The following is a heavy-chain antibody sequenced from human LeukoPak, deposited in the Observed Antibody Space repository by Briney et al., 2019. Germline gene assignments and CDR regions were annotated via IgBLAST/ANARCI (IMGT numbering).Heavy chain of an antibody. V-gene: IGHV4-39*01. J-gene: IGHJ4*02. CDR1: GDSISSSNYY. Sequence: PSETLSLTCTVSGDSISSSNYYWGWIRQPPGKGLAWIGTIYYSGSTYYNPSLKSRVTISVDTSKNQFSLKLSSVTAADTAVYYCARQGDYCSTTSCYDYWGQGILVTVSS. CDR2: IYYSGST. D-gene: IGHD2-2*01. CDR3: ARQGDYCSTTSCYDY.